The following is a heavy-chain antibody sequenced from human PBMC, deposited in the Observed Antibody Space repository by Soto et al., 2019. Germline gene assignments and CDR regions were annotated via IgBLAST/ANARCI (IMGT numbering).Heavy chain of an antibody. CDR3: ASHLAYCGGDCPTATDY. Sequence: ASVKVSCKASGYTFTSYGISWVRQAPGQGLEWMGWISAYNGNTKYSQKFQGRVTITRDTSASTAYMELSSLRSEDTAVYYCASHLAYCGGDCPTATDYWGQGTLVTVSS. CDR2: ISAYNGNT. CDR1: GYTFTSYG. V-gene: IGHV1-18*01. J-gene: IGHJ4*02. D-gene: IGHD2-21*02.